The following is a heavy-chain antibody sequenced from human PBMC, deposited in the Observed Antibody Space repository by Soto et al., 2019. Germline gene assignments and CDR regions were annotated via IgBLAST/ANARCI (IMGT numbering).Heavy chain of an antibody. Sequence: PSETLSLTCTVSGGSISSYYWSWIRQPPGKGLEWIGYIYYSGSTNYNPSLKSRVTISVDTSKNQFSLKLSSVTAADTAVYYCARDQKGMVSGYDYYYYYGMDVWGQGTTVT. CDR2: IYYSGST. V-gene: IGHV4-59*01. J-gene: IGHJ6*02. D-gene: IGHD5-12*01. CDR1: GGSISSYY. CDR3: ARDQKGMVSGYDYYYYYGMDV.